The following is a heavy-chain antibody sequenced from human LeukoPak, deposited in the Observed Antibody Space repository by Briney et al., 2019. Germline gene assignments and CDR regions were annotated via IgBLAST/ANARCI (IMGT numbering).Heavy chain of an antibody. CDR2: ISGGGGST. Sequence: ETLSLTCTVSGGSISSYYWNWVRQAPGKGLEWVSTISGGGGSTYYADSVKGRFTISRDNSKNTLYLQVNSLRAEDTAVYYCAKGGKWDVTPFDYWGQGTLVTVSS. J-gene: IGHJ4*02. V-gene: IGHV3-23*01. CDR1: GGSISSYY. CDR3: AKGGKWDVTPFDY. D-gene: IGHD1-26*01.